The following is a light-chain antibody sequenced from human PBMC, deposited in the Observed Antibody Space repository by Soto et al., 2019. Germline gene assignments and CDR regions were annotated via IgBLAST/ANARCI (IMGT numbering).Light chain of an antibody. CDR1: QGISTW. J-gene: IGKJ5*01. V-gene: IGKV1-12*01. CDR3: QQANSFPIT. CDR2: GAS. Sequence: EIKMNQSPSSVSATVGDRVTITCRASQGISTWLAWYQQKAGKAPNLLIYGASNLHSGVPSRFSGSGSGTNFTLTISSLQPEDFATYYCQQANSFPITFGQGGLLEVK.